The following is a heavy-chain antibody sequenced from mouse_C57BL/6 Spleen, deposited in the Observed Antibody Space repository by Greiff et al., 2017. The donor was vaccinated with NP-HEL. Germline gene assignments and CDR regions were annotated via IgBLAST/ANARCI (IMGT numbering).Heavy chain of an antibody. CDR1: GYTFTSYW. CDR3: ARSKLGNAMDY. J-gene: IGHJ4*01. Sequence: QVQLQQSGAELVRPGSSVKLSCKASGYTFTSYWMHWVKQRPIQGLEWIGNIDPSDSETHYNQKFKDKATLTVDKSSSSAYMQLSSLTSEDSAVYYCARSKLGNAMDYWGQGTSVTVSS. CDR2: IDPSDSET. V-gene: IGHV1-52*01. D-gene: IGHD3-1*01.